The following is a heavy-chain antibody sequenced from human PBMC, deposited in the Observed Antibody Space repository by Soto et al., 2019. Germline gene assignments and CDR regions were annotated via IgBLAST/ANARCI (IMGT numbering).Heavy chain of an antibody. D-gene: IGHD6-13*01. V-gene: IGHV4-39*01. J-gene: IGHJ5*02. CDR2: ISYSGNT. CDR3: ARRGARIAEVGVSNGFDP. CDR1: GGSISSSSYF. Sequence: SETLSLTCSVSGGSISSSSYFWGWIRQPPGKGLEWIATISYSGNTYYSPSLKSRVIISVDTSKNQFSLELSSVTATDTAVYFCARRGARIAEVGVSNGFDPWGQGTLVTVSS.